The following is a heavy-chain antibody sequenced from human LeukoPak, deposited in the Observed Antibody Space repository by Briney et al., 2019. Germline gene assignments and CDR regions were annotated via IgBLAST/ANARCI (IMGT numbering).Heavy chain of an antibody. V-gene: IGHV3-15*01. Sequence: GGSLRLSCAASGFTFSNAWMSWVRQAPGKGLEWVGRIKSKTDGGTTDYAAPVKGRFTISRDDSKNTLYLQMNSLRAEDTAVYYCAKDYGSSGLDYWGQGTLVTVSS. CDR2: IKSKTDGGTT. J-gene: IGHJ4*02. D-gene: IGHD3-22*01. CDR1: GFTFSNAW. CDR3: AKDYGSSGLDY.